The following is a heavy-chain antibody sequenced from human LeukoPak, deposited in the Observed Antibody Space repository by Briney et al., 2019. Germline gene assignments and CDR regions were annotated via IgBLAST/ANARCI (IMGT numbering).Heavy chain of an antibody. CDR2: IYYNGST. Sequence: PSETLSLTCTVSGGSITNYYWSWLRPPPGKGLDWIGNIYYNGSTKYSSSLKSRLTMSVDTSKNHFSLNLRSVTAADTAFYYCARDNLPNYDFWSGYYPGYNWLDPWGQGTLVIVSS. V-gene: IGHV4-59*01. D-gene: IGHD3-3*01. J-gene: IGHJ5*02. CDR1: GGSITNYY. CDR3: ARDNLPNYDFWSGYYPGYNWLDP.